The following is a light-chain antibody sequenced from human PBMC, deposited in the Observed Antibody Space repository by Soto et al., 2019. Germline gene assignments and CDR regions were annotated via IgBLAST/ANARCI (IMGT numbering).Light chain of an antibody. CDR1: QSVSSSY. V-gene: IGKV3-20*01. CDR2: DAS. Sequence: EIVLTQSPGTLSLSPGERATLSCRASQSVSSSYLAWYQQKPGQAPRLLIYDASRWATGIPDRFSGSGSGTDFTLTISRLEPEDFAVYYCQQYGSSRALTFGGGTKVEIK. J-gene: IGKJ4*01. CDR3: QQYGSSRALT.